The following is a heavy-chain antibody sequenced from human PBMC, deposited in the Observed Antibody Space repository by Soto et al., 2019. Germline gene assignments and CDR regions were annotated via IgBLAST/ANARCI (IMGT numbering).Heavy chain of an antibody. CDR1: GFTLSSYG. V-gene: IGHV3-33*01. J-gene: IGHJ4*02. Sequence: QVQLVESGGGVVQPGRSLRLSCAASGFTLSSYGMHWVRKAPGRGREWVAVIWYDGSNKYYADSVKGRFTISRDNSKNTLYLQMNSLRAEDTAVYYCATAGGYSSSWYYFDYWGQGTLVTVSS. CDR3: ATAGGYSSSWYYFDY. D-gene: IGHD6-13*01. CDR2: IWYDGSNK.